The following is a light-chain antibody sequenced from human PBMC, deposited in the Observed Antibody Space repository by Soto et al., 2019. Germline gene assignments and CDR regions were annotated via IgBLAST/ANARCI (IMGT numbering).Light chain of an antibody. CDR1: QSISSW. CDR2: KAS. J-gene: IGKJ4*01. Sequence: DIQMTQSPSTLSASVGDRVTITCRASQSISSWLAWYQQNPGKAPKLLIYKASSLESAVPSRFSGSGSGTEFARNISSLQPDDFATYYCQQYNSYPSFGGGTKVEIK. CDR3: QQYNSYPS. V-gene: IGKV1-5*03.